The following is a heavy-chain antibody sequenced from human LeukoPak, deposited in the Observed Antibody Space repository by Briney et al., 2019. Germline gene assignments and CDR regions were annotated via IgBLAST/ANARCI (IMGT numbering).Heavy chain of an antibody. CDR1: GYTFTSYD. J-gene: IGHJ4*02. Sequence: ASVKVSCKASGYTFTSYDIYWVRQATGQGLEWMGWMNPNSGNTGYAQKFQGRVTMTRNTSISTAYMELSSLRSEDTAVYYCARGLPGGYCSGGSCYSAGYYFDYWGQGTLVTVSS. CDR3: ARGLPGGYCSGGSCYSAGYYFDY. D-gene: IGHD2-15*01. CDR2: MNPNSGNT. V-gene: IGHV1-8*01.